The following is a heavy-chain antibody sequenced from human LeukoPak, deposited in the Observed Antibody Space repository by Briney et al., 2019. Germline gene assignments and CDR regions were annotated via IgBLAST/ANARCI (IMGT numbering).Heavy chain of an antibody. D-gene: IGHD2-8*01. J-gene: IGHJ3*02. CDR1: GFTFDDYA. V-gene: IGHV3-9*01. Sequence: PGGSLRLSCAASGFTFDDYAMHWVRQAPGKGLEWVSGISWNSGSIGYADSVKGRFTISRDNAKNSLYLQMNSLRAEDTALYYCAKDINRFDTIGPFDIWGQGTMVTVSS. CDR2: ISWNSGSI. CDR3: AKDINRFDTIGPFDI.